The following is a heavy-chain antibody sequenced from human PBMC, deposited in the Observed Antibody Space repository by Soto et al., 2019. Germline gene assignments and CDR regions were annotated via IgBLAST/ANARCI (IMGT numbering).Heavy chain of an antibody. V-gene: IGHV3-7*01. CDR3: ARAPEGDYGAFDY. D-gene: IGHD4-17*01. Sequence: EVQLVESGGGLVQPRGSLRLSCAASGFTFSSYWMSWVRQAPGKGLEWVANIKQDGSEKYYVDSVKGRFTISRDNAKNSLYLQMNSLRAEDTAVYYCARAPEGDYGAFDYWGQGTLVTVSS. CDR1: GFTFSSYW. J-gene: IGHJ4*02. CDR2: IKQDGSEK.